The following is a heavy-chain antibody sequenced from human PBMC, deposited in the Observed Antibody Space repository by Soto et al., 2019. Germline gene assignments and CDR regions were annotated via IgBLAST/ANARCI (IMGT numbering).Heavy chain of an antibody. Sequence: QVQLVESGGGVVQPGTSLRLSRAASGFTFSAYGMHWVRQAPGKGLEWVALMVSDGSKIYYADSVKGRFTISRDNSKNTLYLQMDSLRAEDMGVYCCAREATSGTSRGFWIDSWGQGTLVSVSS. CDR3: AREATSGTSRGFWIDS. J-gene: IGHJ4*02. CDR1: GFTFSAYG. V-gene: IGHV3-33*01. D-gene: IGHD1-1*01. CDR2: MVSDGSKI.